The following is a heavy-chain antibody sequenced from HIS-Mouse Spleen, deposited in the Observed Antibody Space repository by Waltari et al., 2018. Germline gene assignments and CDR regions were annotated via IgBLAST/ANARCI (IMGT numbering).Heavy chain of an antibody. Sequence: GYIYYSGSTNYNPSLKSRVTISVDTSKNQFSLKLSSVTAADTAVYYCARDAGSYYYFDYWGQGTLVTVSS. CDR3: ARDAGSYYYFDY. J-gene: IGHJ4*02. V-gene: IGHV4-59*01. D-gene: IGHD1-26*01. CDR2: IYYSGST.